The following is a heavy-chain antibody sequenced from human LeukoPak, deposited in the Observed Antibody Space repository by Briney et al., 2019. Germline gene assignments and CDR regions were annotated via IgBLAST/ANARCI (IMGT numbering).Heavy chain of an antibody. J-gene: IGHJ4*02. CDR2: INHSGST. V-gene: IGHV4-34*01. CDR3: ARGVVYYRFDY. Sequence: SETLSLTCAVYGGSFSGYYWSWIRQPPGKGLEWIGEINHSGSTNYNPSLKSRVTISVDTSKNQFSLKLSSVTAADTALYYCARGVVYYRFDYWGQGTLVIVSS. CDR1: GGSFSGYY. D-gene: IGHD3-10*01.